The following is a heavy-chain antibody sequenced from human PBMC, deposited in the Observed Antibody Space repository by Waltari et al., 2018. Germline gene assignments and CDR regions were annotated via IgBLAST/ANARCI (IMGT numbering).Heavy chain of an antibody. CDR3: ARDREEGVFDS. J-gene: IGHJ4*02. Sequence: VQLQESGPGLVKPSETLSLTCTVPGDPMRRYYWTWIRQSPGTGLEWIGYIYYSGRTNYNPSLKSRVIISVDMSKNQFSLQLNSVTTTDTGVYYCARDREEGVFDSWGQGTLVTVAS. CDR1: GDPMRRYY. V-gene: IGHV4-59*01. CDR2: IYYSGRT.